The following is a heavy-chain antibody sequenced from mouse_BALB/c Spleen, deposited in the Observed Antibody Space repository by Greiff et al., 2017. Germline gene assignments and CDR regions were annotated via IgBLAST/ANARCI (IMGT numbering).Heavy chain of an antibody. CDR1: GFTFSDYY. CDR2: ISDGGSYT. V-gene: IGHV5-4*02. CDR3: ARENYRYLGYFDY. J-gene: IGHJ2*01. D-gene: IGHD2-14*01. Sequence: EVQVVESGGGLVKPEGSLKLSCAASGFTFSDYYMYWVRQTPEKRLEWVATISDGGSYTYYPDSVKGRFTISRDNAKNNLYLQMSSLKSEDTAMYYCARENYRYLGYFDYWGQGTTLTDSS.